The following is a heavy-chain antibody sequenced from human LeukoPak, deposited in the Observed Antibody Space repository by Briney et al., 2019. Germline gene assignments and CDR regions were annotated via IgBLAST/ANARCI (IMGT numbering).Heavy chain of an antibody. CDR2: IYYGGNT. CDR3: ARHREQWLVDL. CDR1: GASISSYY. J-gene: IGHJ5*02. D-gene: IGHD6-19*01. V-gene: IGHV4-59*08. Sequence: PSETLSLTCTVSGASISSYYWSWIRRPPGKGLEWIGYIYYGGNTNYNPSLKSRVTISVDTSKNQFSLKLSSVTAADTAVYYCARHREQWLVDLWGQGTLLTVSS.